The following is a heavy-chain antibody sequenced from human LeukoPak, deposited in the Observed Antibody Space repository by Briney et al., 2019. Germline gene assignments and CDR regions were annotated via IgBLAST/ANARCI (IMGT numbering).Heavy chain of an antibody. J-gene: IGHJ5*02. D-gene: IGHD5-12*01. Sequence: ASVKVSCKVSGYSLSDLSLQWVRQAPGQGLEWMGGFNPEHTETIYSQKFQGRVTLTEDTSTDTAYMELSSLRSEDTAMYFCAQQKAGYSGSPSWFDPWGQGTLVIVSS. CDR3: AQQKAGYSGSPSWFDP. CDR2: FNPEHTET. V-gene: IGHV1-24*01. CDR1: GYSLSDLS.